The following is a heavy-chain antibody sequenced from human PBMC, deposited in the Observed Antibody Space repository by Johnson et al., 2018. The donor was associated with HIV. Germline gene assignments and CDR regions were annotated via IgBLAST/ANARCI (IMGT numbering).Heavy chain of an antibody. Sequence: VQLVESGGGLEQPGGSLRLSCADSGCTFSRDDMHGVRQATGKGLEWVSGIGTAGDTSYPGSVKGRFTISRENAKNSLDLQMNSMRAEDTAVYYCASVLAAAAMGAFDIWGQGTMVTVSS. D-gene: IGHD6-13*01. CDR2: IGTAGDT. CDR3: ASVLAAAAMGAFDI. V-gene: IGHV3-13*01. CDR1: GCTFSRDD. J-gene: IGHJ3*02.